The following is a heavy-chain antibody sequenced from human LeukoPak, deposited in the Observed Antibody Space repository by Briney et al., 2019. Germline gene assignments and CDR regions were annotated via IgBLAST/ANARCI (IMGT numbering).Heavy chain of an antibody. CDR2: ISWNSGSV. Sequence: PGGSLRLSCEASGLTFDDYALHWVRQAPGKGLEWVSGISWNSGSVGYADSMKGRFAISRDNSKNTVFLQMNSLRPEDTAMYYCTRADYRNYNNYPFDSWGQGTLVTVSS. V-gene: IGHV3-9*01. J-gene: IGHJ4*02. CDR1: GLTFDDYA. D-gene: IGHD3-22*01. CDR3: TRADYRNYNNYPFDS.